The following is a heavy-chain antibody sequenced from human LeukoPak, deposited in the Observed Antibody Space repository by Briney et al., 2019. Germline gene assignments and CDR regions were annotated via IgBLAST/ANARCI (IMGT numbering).Heavy chain of an antibody. J-gene: IGHJ4*02. CDR2: VSGGGVNT. V-gene: IGHV3-23*01. Sequence: GGSLRLSCAAPGFTFSTYAMSWVRQAPGKGLEWVSIVSGGGVNTYYVDSVKGRFTISRDNSKNTLFLQMNSLRVDDTAVYYCAKGHTDYGTGFDLWGQGTLVIVSS. D-gene: IGHD4-17*01. CDR3: AKGHTDYGTGFDL. CDR1: GFTFSTYA.